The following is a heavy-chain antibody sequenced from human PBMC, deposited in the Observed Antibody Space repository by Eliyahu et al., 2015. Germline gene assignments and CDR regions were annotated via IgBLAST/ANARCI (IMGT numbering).Heavy chain of an antibody. CDR1: GFVFNTYS. D-gene: IGHD6-19*01. CDR3: ARRSDYFDS. J-gene: IGHJ4*02. V-gene: IGHV3-48*04. CDR2: ISGGSTST. Sequence: EVQLVXSGGGXVXPGGSXRVSCAASGFVFNTYSMNWVRQAPGKGLEYIAYISGGSTSTYYADSVKGRFTISRDNAKNSVYLHMNSLRAEDTAVYYCARRSDYFDSWGQGTLVTVSS.